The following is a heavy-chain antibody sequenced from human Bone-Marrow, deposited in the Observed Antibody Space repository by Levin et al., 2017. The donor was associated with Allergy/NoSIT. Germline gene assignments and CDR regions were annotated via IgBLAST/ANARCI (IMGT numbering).Heavy chain of an antibody. D-gene: IGHD2-15*01. CDR2: IFYTGNT. J-gene: IGHJ5*02. Sequence: SETLSLTCTVSGGSISSSFYYWGWIRQPPGTGLEWIGNIFYTGNTYYNPSLKSRVTISIDTPTSQFSLNLDSVTAADTAVYYCARLSKYCRGGSCYSGRFNSFDPWGQGTLVTVSS. CDR3: ARLSKYCRGGSCYSGRFNSFDP. V-gene: IGHV4-39*01. CDR1: GGSISSSFYY.